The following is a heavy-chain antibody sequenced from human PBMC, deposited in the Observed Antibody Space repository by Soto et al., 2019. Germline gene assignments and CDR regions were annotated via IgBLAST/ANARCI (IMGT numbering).Heavy chain of an antibody. J-gene: IGHJ5*02. CDR2: IYYSGST. Sequence: SETLSLTCTVSGGSISSYYWSWIRQPPGKGLEWIGYIYYSGSTNYNPSLKSRVTISVDTSKNQFSLKLSSVTAADTAVYYCAREFRTSWAYNWFDPWGQGTLVTVSS. D-gene: IGHD6-13*01. CDR3: AREFRTSWAYNWFDP. CDR1: GGSISSYY. V-gene: IGHV4-59*01.